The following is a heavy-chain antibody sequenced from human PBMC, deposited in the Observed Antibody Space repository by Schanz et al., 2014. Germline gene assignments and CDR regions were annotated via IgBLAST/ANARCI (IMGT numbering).Heavy chain of an antibody. CDR3: AREGLGADY. D-gene: IGHD1-26*01. CDR2: IDSSGST. J-gene: IGHJ4*02. CDR1: GGSISGVF. Sequence: QLQMQESGPGLVKPSETLSLTCRVSGGSISGVFWSWIRQPPGKSLEWIGYIDSSGSTYYNPSLKSRVTLSIDTSKNQFSLRMNSVTAADTAVYYCAREGLGADYWGQGTLVTVSS. V-gene: IGHV4-59*01.